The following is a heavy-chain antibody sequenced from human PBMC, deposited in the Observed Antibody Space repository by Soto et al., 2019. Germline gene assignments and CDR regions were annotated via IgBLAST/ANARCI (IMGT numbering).Heavy chain of an antibody. Sequence: SETLSLTCTVSGGSISSGDYYWSWIRRPPGKGLEWIGYIYYSGSTYYNPSLKSRVTISVDTSKNQFSLKLSSVTAADTAVYYCARENSSGYLINYYFDYWGQGTLVTVSS. D-gene: IGHD3-22*01. CDR2: IYYSGST. CDR3: ARENSSGYLINYYFDY. CDR1: GGSISSGDYY. V-gene: IGHV4-30-4*01. J-gene: IGHJ4*02.